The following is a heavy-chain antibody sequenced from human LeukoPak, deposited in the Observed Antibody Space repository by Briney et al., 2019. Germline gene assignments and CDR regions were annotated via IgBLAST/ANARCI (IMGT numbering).Heavy chain of an antibody. J-gene: IGHJ6*03. CDR1: GFTFSNAW. V-gene: IGHV3-15*01. Sequence: GGSLRLSCAASGFTFSNAWTSWVRQAPGKGLEWVGRIKSKTDGGTTDYAAPVKGRFTISRDDSKNTLYLQMNSLKTEDTAVYYCTTGYCTNGVCYLYYYYYMDVWGKGTTVTVSS. CDR2: IKSKTDGGTT. CDR3: TTGYCTNGVCYLYYYYYMDV. D-gene: IGHD2-8*01.